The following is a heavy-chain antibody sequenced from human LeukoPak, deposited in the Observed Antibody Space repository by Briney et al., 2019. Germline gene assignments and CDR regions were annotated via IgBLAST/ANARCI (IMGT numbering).Heavy chain of an antibody. CDR1: GFTFSSYA. CDR2: ISYDGSNK. J-gene: IGHJ4*02. Sequence: GRSLRLSCAASGFTFSSYAMHWVRQAPGKGLEWVAVISYDGSNKYYADSVKGRFTISRDNSKNTLYLQMNSLRAEGTAVYYCARDSSAYFDYWGQGTLVTVSS. CDR3: ARDSSAYFDY. V-gene: IGHV3-30-3*01.